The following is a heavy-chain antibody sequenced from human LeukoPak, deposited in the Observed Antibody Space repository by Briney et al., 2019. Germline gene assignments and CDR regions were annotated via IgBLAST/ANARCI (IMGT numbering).Heavy chain of an antibody. D-gene: IGHD6-13*01. CDR2: IIPIFGTA. J-gene: IGHJ5*02. CDR3: ARAAAGTGNWFDP. CDR1: GGTFSSYA. V-gene: IGHV1-69*05. Sequence: SVKVSCKASGGTFSSYAISWVRQAPGQGLEWMGGIIPIFGTANYAQKFQGRVTITTDESTSTAYMELSSLRSEDTAMYYCARAAAGTGNWFDPWGQGTLVTVSS.